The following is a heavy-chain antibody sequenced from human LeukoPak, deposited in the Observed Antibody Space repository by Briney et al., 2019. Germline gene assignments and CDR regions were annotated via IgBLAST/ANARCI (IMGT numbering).Heavy chain of an antibody. CDR3: AKDSRSAAAMFQH. CDR2: IRNDESNK. CDR1: GFSFSTYG. V-gene: IGHV3-30*02. D-gene: IGHD6-13*01. Sequence: GGSLRLSCAASGFSFSTYGMNWVRQAPGEGLEWVAFIRNDESNKNYADSVKGRFTISRDNSKNTLYLQMNSLRVEDTAVYYCAKDSRSAAAMFQHWGQGTLVTVSS. J-gene: IGHJ1*01.